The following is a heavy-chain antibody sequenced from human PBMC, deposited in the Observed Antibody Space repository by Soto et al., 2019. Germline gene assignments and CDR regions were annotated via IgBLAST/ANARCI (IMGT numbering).Heavy chain of an antibody. CDR2: IIPILNSP. CDR3: AREAPYCTSATCPKFYDMDV. J-gene: IGHJ6*02. CDR1: GGTFGSYA. D-gene: IGHD2-2*01. V-gene: IGHV1-69*13. Sequence: SVKVSCKASGGTFGSYAITWVRRAPGQGLEWLGGIIPILNSPAYAQKFQARVVIAADEITNTAYMELNSLRFDDTAVYYCAREAPYCTSATCPKFYDMDVWGQGTKVTVSS.